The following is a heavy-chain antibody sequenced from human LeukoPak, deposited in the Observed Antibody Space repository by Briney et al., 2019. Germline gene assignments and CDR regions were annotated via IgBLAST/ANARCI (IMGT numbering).Heavy chain of an antibody. J-gene: IGHJ6*03. CDR1: GFTFSDYY. CDR3: ARGPGIAAAGNNYYYMDV. D-gene: IGHD6-13*01. CDR2: VSSSGSTI. Sequence: GGSLRLSCAASGFTFSDYYMSWIRQAPGKGLEWVSYVSSSGSTIYYADSVKGRFTISRDNAKNSLYLQMNSLRAEDTAVYYCARGPGIAAAGNNYYYMDVWGKGTTVTISS. V-gene: IGHV3-11*01.